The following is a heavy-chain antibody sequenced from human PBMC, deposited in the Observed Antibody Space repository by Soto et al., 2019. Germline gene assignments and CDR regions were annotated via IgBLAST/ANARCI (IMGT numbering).Heavy chain of an antibody. Sequence: PGGSLRLSCASSGFTFSDYYMTWIRQALGKGLEWVSYISSSSSYTNYADSVKGRFTNSRDNAKNSLYLQMNSLRAEDTAVYYCARDHYGPGWFDPWGQGTLVTVSS. CDR3: ARDHYGPGWFDP. V-gene: IGHV3-11*05. D-gene: IGHD3-10*01. J-gene: IGHJ5*02. CDR1: GFTFSDYY. CDR2: ISSSSSYT.